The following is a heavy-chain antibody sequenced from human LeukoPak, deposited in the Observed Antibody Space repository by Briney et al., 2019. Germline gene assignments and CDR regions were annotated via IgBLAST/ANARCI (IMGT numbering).Heavy chain of an antibody. Sequence: GGSLRLSCAASGFTFSRYWMSWVRQAPGKGLEWVSAISGGGGNTYYADSVKGRFTISRDNSKNTLYLQMNSLRAEDTALYYCAKDPNGDYVGAFDNWGQGTMVTVSS. V-gene: IGHV3-23*01. CDR1: GFTFSRYW. CDR2: ISGGGGNT. CDR3: AKDPNGDYVGAFDN. D-gene: IGHD4-17*01. J-gene: IGHJ3*02.